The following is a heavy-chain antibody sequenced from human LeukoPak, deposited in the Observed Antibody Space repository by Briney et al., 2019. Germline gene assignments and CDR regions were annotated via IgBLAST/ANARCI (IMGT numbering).Heavy chain of an antibody. D-gene: IGHD4-17*01. J-gene: IGHJ4*02. CDR3: ARGQGTVTTH. CDR1: GGSFSGYY. CDR2: INHSGSA. Sequence: SETLSLTCAVSGGSFSGYYWPWIRHPPGKGLEWIGEINHSGSANYNPSLKSRVTISLDTSKNQFSPKVSSVTAADTAVYYCARGQGTVTTHWGQGTLVTVSS. V-gene: IGHV4-34*01.